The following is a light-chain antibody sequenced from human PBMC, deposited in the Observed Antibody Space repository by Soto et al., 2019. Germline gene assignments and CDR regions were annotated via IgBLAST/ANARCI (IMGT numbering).Light chain of an antibody. CDR3: GTWDSSLSAGGV. Sequence: QSVLTQPPSVSAAPGQKVTISCSGSSSNIGNNYVSWYQQLPGTAPKLLIYENNKRPSGIPDRISGSKSGTSATLGITGLQTGDEADYYCGTWDSSLSAGGVFGGGTKVTVL. CDR1: SSNIGNNY. V-gene: IGLV1-51*02. CDR2: ENN. J-gene: IGLJ2*01.